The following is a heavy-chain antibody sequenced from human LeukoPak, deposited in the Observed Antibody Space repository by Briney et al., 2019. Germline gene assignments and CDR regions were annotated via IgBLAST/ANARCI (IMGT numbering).Heavy chain of an antibody. CDR1: GGSISSSNW. Sequence: PSETLSLTCAVSGGSISSSNWWSWVRQPPGKGLEWIGEIYHSGSTNYNPSLKSRVTISVDKSKNQFSLKLSSVTAADTAVYYCARDWRGQQLVLYYYYGMDVWGQGTTVTVSS. CDR2: IYHSGST. V-gene: IGHV4-4*02. CDR3: ARDWRGQQLVLYYYYGMDV. D-gene: IGHD6-13*01. J-gene: IGHJ6*02.